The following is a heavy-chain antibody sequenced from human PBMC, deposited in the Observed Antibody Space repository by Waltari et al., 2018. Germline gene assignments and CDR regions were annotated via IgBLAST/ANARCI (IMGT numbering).Heavy chain of an antibody. CDR1: GASLDNTTHF. CDR2: IYYTGTT. D-gene: IGHD3-3*01. Sequence: QLQLQESGPQLVKPSETLSLTCTVSGASLDNTTHFWGWVRQPPGKGLEGIGSIYYTGTTYYNPSLKSRMTISADTSKTQFSLRLSSVTAADTAVYYCARHINFWSGYYFDSWGQGTLVTVSS. J-gene: IGHJ4*02. V-gene: IGHV4-39*01. CDR3: ARHINFWSGYYFDS.